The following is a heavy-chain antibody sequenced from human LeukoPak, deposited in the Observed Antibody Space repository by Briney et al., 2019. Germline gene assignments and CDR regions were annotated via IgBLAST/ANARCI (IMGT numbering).Heavy chain of an antibody. Sequence: GGSLRLSCAASGFTFDDYAMHWVRQAPGKGLEWVSGISWNSVSIAYADSVKGRFTISRDNAKNSLYLQMNSLRAEDTAVYYCARAVHRGSTLDYFDNWGQGTLVTVSS. CDR2: ISWNSVSI. CDR3: ARAVHRGSTLDYFDN. D-gene: IGHD1-26*01. CDR1: GFTFDDYA. J-gene: IGHJ4*02. V-gene: IGHV3-9*01.